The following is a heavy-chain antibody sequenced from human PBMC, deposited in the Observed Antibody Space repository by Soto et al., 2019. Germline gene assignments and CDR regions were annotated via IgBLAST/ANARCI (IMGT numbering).Heavy chain of an antibody. J-gene: IGHJ5*02. CDR1: GDSCSSSNW. CDR2: IYHTGTT. Sequence: QVQLQESGPGLVKSSGTLSLTCAVSGDSCSSSNWWTWVRQHPGKGLEWLGAIYHTGTTNNNPSLMSRVAMSVDKSNNQFSLRLTAVTAADTAVYYCARGSSLRVLEWCNGWFDPWGQGILVTVSS. D-gene: IGHD3-3*01. V-gene: IGHV4-4*02. CDR3: ARGSSLRVLEWCNGWFDP.